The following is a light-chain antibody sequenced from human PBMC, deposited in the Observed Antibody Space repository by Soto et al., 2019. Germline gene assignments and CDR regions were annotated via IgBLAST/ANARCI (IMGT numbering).Light chain of an antibody. CDR3: SSYTSSSTPWV. CDR1: SSDVGSYNY. V-gene: IGLV2-14*01. Sequence: QSVLTQPASVSGSPGQSITISCTGTSSDVGSYNYVSWYQQHPGKAPKVIIYEVSNRPSGVSNRFSGSKSGNTASLTISGLQAEDEADYYCSSYTSSSTPWVFGGGTKLTVL. J-gene: IGLJ3*02. CDR2: EVS.